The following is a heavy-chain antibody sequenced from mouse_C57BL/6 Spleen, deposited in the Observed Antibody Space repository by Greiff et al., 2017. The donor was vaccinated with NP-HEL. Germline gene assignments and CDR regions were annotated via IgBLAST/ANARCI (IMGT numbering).Heavy chain of an antibody. Sequence: QVQLQQPGAELVKPGASVKLSCKASGYTFTSYWMQWVKQRPGQGLEWIGEIDPSDSYTNYNQKFKGKATLTVDPSSSTAYMQLSSLTSEDSAGYYCARETTVVAEGFAYWGQGTLVTVSA. J-gene: IGHJ3*01. D-gene: IGHD1-1*01. CDR3: ARETTVVAEGFAY. V-gene: IGHV1-50*01. CDR2: IDPSDSYT. CDR1: GYTFTSYW.